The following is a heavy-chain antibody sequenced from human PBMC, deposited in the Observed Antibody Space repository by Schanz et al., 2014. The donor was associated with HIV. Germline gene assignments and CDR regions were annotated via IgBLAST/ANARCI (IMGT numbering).Heavy chain of an antibody. Sequence: QVQLVQSGAEVKKPGASVKVSCKASGYTFTNYAINWVRQAPGQGLEWMGWISNYIGNTDYAQNLQGRVTMTADTFTNIAYMELRSLRSDDTAVYYCARGRHIAAAGYYYYGMDVWGQGTTVIVSS. CDR2: ISNYIGNT. J-gene: IGHJ6*02. V-gene: IGHV1-18*01. CDR1: GYTFTNYA. D-gene: IGHD6-13*01. CDR3: ARGRHIAAAGYYYYGMDV.